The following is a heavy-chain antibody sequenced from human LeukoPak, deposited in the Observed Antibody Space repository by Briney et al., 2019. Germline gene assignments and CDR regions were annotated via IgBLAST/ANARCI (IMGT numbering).Heavy chain of an antibody. J-gene: IGHJ4*02. D-gene: IGHD5-24*01. V-gene: IGHV1-2*02. Sequence: ASVKVSCKASGYTFTGYYMHWVRQAPGQGLEWMGWINPNSGGTNYAQKFQGRVTMTRDTSISTAYMELSRLRSDDTAAYYCARDRESIQLFDYWGQGTLVTVSS. CDR3: ARDRESIQLFDY. CDR2: INPNSGGT. CDR1: GYTFTGYY.